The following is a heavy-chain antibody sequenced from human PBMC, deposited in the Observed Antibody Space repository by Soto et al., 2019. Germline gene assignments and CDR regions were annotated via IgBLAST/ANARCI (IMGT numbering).Heavy chain of an antibody. V-gene: IGHV1-18*01. D-gene: IGHD2-2*01. Sequence: ASVKVSCKASGYTFTSYGISWVRQAPGQGLEWMGWISAYNGNTNYAQKLQGRVTMTTDTSTSTAYMELRSLRSDDTAVYYCARDFKAEDDIVVVPAAGYWGQGTLVTVSS. CDR1: GYTFTSYG. CDR2: ISAYNGNT. J-gene: IGHJ4*02. CDR3: ARDFKAEDDIVVVPAAGY.